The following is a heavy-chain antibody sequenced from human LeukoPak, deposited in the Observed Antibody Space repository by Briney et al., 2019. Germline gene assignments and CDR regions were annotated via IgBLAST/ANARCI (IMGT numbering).Heavy chain of an antibody. CDR1: GFTFSSYW. CDR3: AKDVKSGSIMVRGLMNLHY. D-gene: IGHD3-10*01. Sequence: GGSLRLSCAASGFTFSSYWMSWVRQAPGKGLEWVANIKQDGSEKYYVDSVKGRFTVSRDNAKNSLYLQMNSLRAEDTALYYCAKDVKSGSIMVRGLMNLHYWGQGTLVTVSS. J-gene: IGHJ4*02. CDR2: IKQDGSEK. V-gene: IGHV3-7*03.